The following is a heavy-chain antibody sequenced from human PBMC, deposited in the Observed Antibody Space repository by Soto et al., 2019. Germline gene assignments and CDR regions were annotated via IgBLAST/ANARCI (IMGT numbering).Heavy chain of an antibody. J-gene: IGHJ6*02. D-gene: IGHD6-13*01. Sequence: ASVKVSCKASGYTFTSYDINWVRQATGQGLEWMGWMNPNSGNTGNAQKFQGRVTMTRNTSISTAYMELSSLRSEDTAVYYCVRGMLQLANYYYYGLDVWGQGTTVTVSS. CDR1: GYTFTSYD. CDR2: MNPNSGNT. CDR3: VRGMLQLANYYYYGLDV. V-gene: IGHV1-8*01.